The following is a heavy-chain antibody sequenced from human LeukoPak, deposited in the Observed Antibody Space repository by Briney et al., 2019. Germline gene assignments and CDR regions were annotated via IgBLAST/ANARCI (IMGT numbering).Heavy chain of an antibody. V-gene: IGHV1-46*01. J-gene: IGHJ2*01. Sequence: ASVNVSCKASGYTFTSYYMHWVRQAPGQGLEWMGIINPSGGSTSCAQKFQGRVTMTRDTSTSTVYMELSSLRSEDTAVYYCARASPSNWYFDLWGRGTLVTVSS. CDR2: INPSGGST. CDR1: GYTFTSYY. CDR3: ARASPSNWYFDL.